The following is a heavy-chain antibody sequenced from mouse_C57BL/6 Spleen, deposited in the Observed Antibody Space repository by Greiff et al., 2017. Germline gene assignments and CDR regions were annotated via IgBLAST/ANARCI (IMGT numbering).Heavy chain of an antibody. CDR3: ARSFYYYGSRYYAMDY. V-gene: IGHV1-69*01. CDR2: IDPSDSYT. D-gene: IGHD1-1*01. J-gene: IGHJ4*01. Sequence: QVQLQQPGAELVMPGASVKLSCKASGYTFTSYWMHWVKQRPGQGLEWIGEIDPSDSYTNYNQKFKGKSTLTVDKSSSTAYMQLSSLTSEDSAVYDCARSFYYYGSRYYAMDYWGQGTSVTVSS. CDR1: GYTFTSYW.